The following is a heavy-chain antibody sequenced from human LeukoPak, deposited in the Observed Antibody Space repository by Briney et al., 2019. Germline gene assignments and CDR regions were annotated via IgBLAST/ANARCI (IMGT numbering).Heavy chain of an antibody. D-gene: IGHD3-22*01. CDR1: GFTFSSYG. Sequence: GGSLRLSCAASGFTFSSYGMSWVRQAPGKGLEWVSAISGSGGTTYYADSVKGRFTISRDNSKNTLYLQMNSLRAEDTAVYYCAKYYDSGNYYFDYWGQGALVTVSS. CDR3: AKYYDSGNYYFDY. V-gene: IGHV3-23*01. J-gene: IGHJ4*02. CDR2: ISGSGGTT.